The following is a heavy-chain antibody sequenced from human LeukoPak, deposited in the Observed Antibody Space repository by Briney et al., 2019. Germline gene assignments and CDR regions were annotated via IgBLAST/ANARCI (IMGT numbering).Heavy chain of an antibody. Sequence: MTGGSLRLSCAASGFTFSSYSMNWVRQAPGKGLEWVSSISSSSSYIYYADSVKGRFTISRDNSKNTLYLQMNSLRAEDTAVYYCAKDRSQWLSLYYFDYWGQGTLVTVSS. J-gene: IGHJ4*02. CDR3: AKDRSQWLSLYYFDY. CDR1: GFTFSSYS. CDR2: ISSSSSYI. D-gene: IGHD6-19*01. V-gene: IGHV3-21*04.